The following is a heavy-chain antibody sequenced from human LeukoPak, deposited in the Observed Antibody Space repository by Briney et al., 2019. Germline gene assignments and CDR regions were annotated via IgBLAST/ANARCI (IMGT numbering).Heavy chain of an antibody. CDR3: ARDRPGSPGAFDI. J-gene: IGHJ3*02. CDR2: IYSGGST. Sequence: PGGSLRLSCAASGFTVSSNYMSWVRQAPGKGLEWVSVIYSGGSTYYADSVKGRFTISRDNSKNTLYLQMNSLRAEDTAVYYCARDRPGSPGAFDIWGQGTMVTVSS. D-gene: IGHD1-14*01. CDR1: GFTVSSNY. V-gene: IGHV3-53*01.